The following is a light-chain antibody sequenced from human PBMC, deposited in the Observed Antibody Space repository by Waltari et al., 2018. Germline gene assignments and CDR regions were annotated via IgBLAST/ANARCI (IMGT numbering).Light chain of an antibody. Sequence: QSALTQPRSVSGSPGQSVTISCTGTSSDVGGDNYVSWYQQHPGKAPELMSYDVSKRPSGVPDRFSASKSGNTASLTISGLQAEDEADYYCCSYAGSHTWVFGGGTKLTVL. CDR1: SSDVGGDNY. J-gene: IGLJ3*02. CDR3: CSYAGSHTWV. V-gene: IGLV2-11*01. CDR2: DVS.